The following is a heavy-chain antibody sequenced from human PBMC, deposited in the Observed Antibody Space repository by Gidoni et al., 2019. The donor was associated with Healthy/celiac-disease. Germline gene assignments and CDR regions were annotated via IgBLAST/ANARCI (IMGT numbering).Heavy chain of an antibody. CDR2: ISYDGSNK. CDR3: ARDSRRYCGGDCYTYYFDY. Sequence: QVQLVESGGGVVQPGRSLRLSCAASGFPFSSYAMHWVRQAPGKGLEWVAVISYDGSNKYYADSVKGRFTISRDNAKNTLYLQMNSLRAEDTAVYYCARDSRRYCGGDCYTYYFDYWGQGTLVTVSS. J-gene: IGHJ4*02. V-gene: IGHV3-30-3*01. CDR1: GFPFSSYA. D-gene: IGHD2-21*02.